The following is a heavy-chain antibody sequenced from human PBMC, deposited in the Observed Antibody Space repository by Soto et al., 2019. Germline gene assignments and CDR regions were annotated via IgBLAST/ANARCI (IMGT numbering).Heavy chain of an antibody. V-gene: IGHV3-23*01. J-gene: IGHJ3*02. CDR3: AKDTAPCSGGSCYSVPAFDI. Sequence: GGSLRLSCAASGFTFSSYAMSWVRQAPGKGLEWVSAISGSGGSTYYADSVKGRFTISRDNSKNTLYLQMNSLRAEDTAVYYCAKDTAPCSGGSCYSVPAFDIWGQGTMVTVSS. CDR1: GFTFSSYA. CDR2: ISGSGGST. D-gene: IGHD2-15*01.